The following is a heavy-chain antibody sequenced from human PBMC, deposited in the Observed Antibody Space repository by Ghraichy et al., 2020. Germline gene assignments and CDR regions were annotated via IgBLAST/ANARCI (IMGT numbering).Heavy chain of an antibody. J-gene: IGHJ4*02. V-gene: IGHV3-23*01. CDR3: AKTGSSGWFYDF. CDR2: IRYNGVDT. CDR1: GFSFSDYA. D-gene: IGHD6-19*01. Sequence: GGSLRLSCAASGFSFSDYAMSWVRQAPGKGLEWVSTIRYNGVDTYYADSVKGRFTISRDNYKNTVYLLMNSLKDDDTATYYCAKTGSSGWFYDFWGQGTLFAVSS.